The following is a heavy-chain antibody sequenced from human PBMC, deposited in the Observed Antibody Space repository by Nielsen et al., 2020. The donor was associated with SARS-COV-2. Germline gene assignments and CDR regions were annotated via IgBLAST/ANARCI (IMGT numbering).Heavy chain of an antibody. CDR3: AREVAVLAGGFDP. D-gene: IGHD2-15*01. V-gene: IGHV3-7*03. CDR1: GFNFSTYW. J-gene: IGHJ5*02. CDR2: INQDGTGK. Sequence: GESLKISCAASGFNFSTYWMTWVRQAPGKALEWVANINQDGTGKYYVDSVKGRFTISRDNAKNSLYLQMNSLRAEDTAVYYCAREVAVLAGGFDPWGQGTLVTVSS.